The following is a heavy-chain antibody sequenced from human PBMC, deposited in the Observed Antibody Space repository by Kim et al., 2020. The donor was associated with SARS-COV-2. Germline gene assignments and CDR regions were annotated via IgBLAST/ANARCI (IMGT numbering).Heavy chain of an antibody. J-gene: IGHJ4*02. V-gene: IGHV3-30*02. Sequence: SNKYYADSVKGRFTISRDNSKNTLYPQMNSLRAEDTAVYYCASGPVEFDYWGQGTLVTVSS. CDR2: SNK. CDR3: ASGPVEFDY.